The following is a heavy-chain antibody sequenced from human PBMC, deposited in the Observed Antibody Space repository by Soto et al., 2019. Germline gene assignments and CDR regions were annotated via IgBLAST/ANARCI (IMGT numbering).Heavy chain of an antibody. V-gene: IGHV3-23*01. Sequence: GGSLRLSCAASGFTFSTYSISWVRQAPGKGLEWVSTITTSGGKTYYAGSVQGRFTISRDNSKNTLYLQMNSLRAEDTAVYYCAGRYCTNGVCYTNYYYYIDVWGKGTTVTVSS. CDR1: GFTFSTYS. CDR3: AGRYCTNGVCYTNYYYYIDV. D-gene: IGHD2-8*01. CDR2: ITTSGGKT. J-gene: IGHJ6*03.